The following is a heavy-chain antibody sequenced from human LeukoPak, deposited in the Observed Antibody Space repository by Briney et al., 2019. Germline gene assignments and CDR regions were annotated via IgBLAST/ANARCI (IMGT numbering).Heavy chain of an antibody. J-gene: IGHJ5*02. CDR3: ARHWPIPHYYCSGGSCYHTGFDP. V-gene: IGHV4-39*01. D-gene: IGHD2-15*01. Sequence: SETLSLTCTVSGVSISSSSYYWGWIRQPPGKGLEWIGSIYYSGSTYYNPSLKSRVTISVDTSKNQFSLKLSSVTAADTAVYYCARHWPIPHYYCSGGSCYHTGFDPWGQGTLVTVSS. CDR1: GVSISSSSYY. CDR2: IYYSGST.